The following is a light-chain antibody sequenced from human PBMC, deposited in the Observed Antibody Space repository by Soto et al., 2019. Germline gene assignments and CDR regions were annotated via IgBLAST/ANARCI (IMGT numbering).Light chain of an antibody. CDR3: ASYTTTNILL. Sequence: QSALTQPASVSGSPGQSTTISCSGPTTDIHDFNSISWYQHHPGKAPKLIAYDVTRRPSGVSRRFSGSKSGLTASLTISGLQAEDEADYFCASYTTTNILLFGTATKLTVL. CDR1: TTDIHDFNS. J-gene: IGLJ6*01. V-gene: IGLV2-14*01. CDR2: DVT.